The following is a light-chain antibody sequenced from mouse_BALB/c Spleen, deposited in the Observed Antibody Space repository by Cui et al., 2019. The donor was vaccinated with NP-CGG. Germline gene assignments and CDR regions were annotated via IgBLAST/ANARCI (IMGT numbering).Light chain of an antibody. CDR1: TGAVTTSNY. V-gene: IGLV1*01. J-gene: IGLJ1*01. Sequence: QAVVTQESALTTSPGETVTLTCHSSTGAVTTSNYANWVQEKPDHLFTGLIGGTNNRAPGVPARFSGSLIGDKAALTITGPQTEDEAIYFCALWYSNHWVFGGGTKLTVL. CDR2: GTN. CDR3: ALWYSNHWV.